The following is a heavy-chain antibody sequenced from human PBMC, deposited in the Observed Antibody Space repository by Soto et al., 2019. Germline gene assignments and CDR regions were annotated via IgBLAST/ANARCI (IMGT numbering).Heavy chain of an antibody. V-gene: IGHV1-69*08. CDR1: GGTFSSYT. J-gene: IGHJ5*02. Sequence: QVQLVQSGAEVKKPGSSVKVSCKASGGTFSSYTISWVRQAPGQGLEWMGRIIPILGIANYAQKFQGRVTISGDKIKKHGYMEVGSLRTEDTAGYYCAGDFRDYGMGLFGPWGQGTLVTVSS. D-gene: IGHD3-16*01. CDR3: AGDFRDYGMGLFGP. CDR2: IIPILGIA.